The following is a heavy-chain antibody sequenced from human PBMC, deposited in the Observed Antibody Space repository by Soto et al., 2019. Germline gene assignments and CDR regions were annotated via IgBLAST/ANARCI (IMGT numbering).Heavy chain of an antibody. CDR3: ARGGSSGWYYYGLDV. CDR2: ISSSGSTI. CDR1: GFTFSSHE. Sequence: SLRLSCSASGFTFSSHEMNWVRQAPGKGLEWVSYISSSGSTIYYADSVKGRFTISRDNAKNSLYLQMNSLRAEDTAVYYCARGGSSGWYYYGLDVWGQGTTVTV. V-gene: IGHV3-48*03. D-gene: IGHD6-19*01. J-gene: IGHJ6*02.